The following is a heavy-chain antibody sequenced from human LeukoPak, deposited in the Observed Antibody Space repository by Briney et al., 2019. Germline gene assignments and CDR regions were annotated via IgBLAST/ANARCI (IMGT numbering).Heavy chain of an antibody. CDR1: GFTFSSYG. J-gene: IGHJ6*03. Sequence: PGGSLRLSCAASGFTFSSYGMHWVRQAPGKGLEWVAFIRYDGSNKYYADSVKGRFTISRDNSKNTLYLQMNSLRAEDTAVYYCAKLAQLWPPYYYMDVWGKGTTVTVSS. D-gene: IGHD5-18*01. CDR3: AKLAQLWPPYYYMDV. CDR2: IRYDGSNK. V-gene: IGHV3-30*02.